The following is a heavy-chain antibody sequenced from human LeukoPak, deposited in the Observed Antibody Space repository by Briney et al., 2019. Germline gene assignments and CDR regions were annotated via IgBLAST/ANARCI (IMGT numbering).Heavy chain of an antibody. Sequence: PGGSLRLSCAASGFTFSSYWMHWVRQAPGKGLVWVSRINSDGSSTSYADSVKGRFTISRDNSKNTLYLQMNSLRAEDTAVYYCARGGGVGYTVDYWGQGTLVTVSS. V-gene: IGHV3-74*01. CDR3: ARGGGVGYTVDY. CDR1: GFTFSSYW. D-gene: IGHD2-8*02. CDR2: INSDGSST. J-gene: IGHJ4*02.